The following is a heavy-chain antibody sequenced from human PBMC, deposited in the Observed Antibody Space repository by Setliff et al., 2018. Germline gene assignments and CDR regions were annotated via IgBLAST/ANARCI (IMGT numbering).Heavy chain of an antibody. V-gene: IGHV1-18*01. Sequence: PGPSVKVSCKTSGYMFTTYGISWVRQDPGQGLEWMGWIRVYDCYTDYAQKFQGRVTMTKDTSTGTAYMELRSLRPDDTAVYYCVRDLGQWALDFWGQGTLVTVSS. CDR3: VRDLGQWALDF. CDR2: IRVYDCYT. D-gene: IGHD1-26*01. J-gene: IGHJ4*02. CDR1: GYMFTTYG.